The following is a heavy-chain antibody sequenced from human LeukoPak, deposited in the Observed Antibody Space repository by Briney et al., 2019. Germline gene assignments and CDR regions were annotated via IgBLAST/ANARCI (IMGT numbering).Heavy chain of an antibody. Sequence: SETLSLTCTVSGGSISSGDYDWSWIRQPPGTGLEWIGYTYYSGSTYYSPSLKSRVTISVDTSKNQFSLKLGSVTAADTAVYYCARSRIIMVRGIIRSHWFDPWGQGTLVTVSS. J-gene: IGHJ5*02. V-gene: IGHV4-30-4*01. CDR2: TYYSGST. CDR1: GGSISSGDYD. CDR3: ARSRIIMVRGIIRSHWFDP. D-gene: IGHD3-10*01.